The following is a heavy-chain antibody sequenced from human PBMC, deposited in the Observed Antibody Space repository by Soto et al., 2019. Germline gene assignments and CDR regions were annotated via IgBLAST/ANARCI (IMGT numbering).Heavy chain of an antibody. J-gene: IGHJ4*02. D-gene: IGHD3-16*02. CDR3: ARGRLRLGELSLYY. Sequence: QVPLVQSGAEVKKPGASVKVSCKASGYTFTTYAIHWVRQAPGQSLEWMGWISAGNGNTKYSQKFQGRGTITRDTSASTAYMEVSSLRSEDTAVSYCARGRLRLGELSLYYWGQGTLVTVSS. CDR2: ISAGNGNT. CDR1: GYTFTTYA. V-gene: IGHV1-3*01.